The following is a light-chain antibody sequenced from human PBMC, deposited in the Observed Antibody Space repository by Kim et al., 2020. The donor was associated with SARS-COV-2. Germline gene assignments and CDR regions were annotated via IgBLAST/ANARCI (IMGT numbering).Light chain of an antibody. CDR3: QQSYNTPYT. V-gene: IGKV1-39*01. CDR1: QTISTY. CDR2: AAS. Sequence: DILVTQSPSSLSTSIGDKVTITCRASQTISTYLNWYQQKPGEGPKLLIFAASSLQTGVPSRFSGSGSGTDFTLTISSLQPEDFATYYCQQSYNTPYTFGQGTKLEI. J-gene: IGKJ2*01.